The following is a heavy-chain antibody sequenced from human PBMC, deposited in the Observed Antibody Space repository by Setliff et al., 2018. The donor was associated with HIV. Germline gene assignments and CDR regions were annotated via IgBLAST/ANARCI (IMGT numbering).Heavy chain of an antibody. D-gene: IGHD3-16*01. CDR2: IFDSGSA. CDR3: ARGGAGYPAKGRAMDV. J-gene: IGHJ6*02. CDR1: GGSISSYY. V-gene: IGHV4-59*08. Sequence: ASETLSLTCTVSGGSISSYYWSWIRQPPGKGLEWIGHIFDSGSAYYNPSLKSRVTISLDTSKNQFSLKLTSVTAADTAVYYCARGGAGYPAKGRAMDVWGQGTTVTSP.